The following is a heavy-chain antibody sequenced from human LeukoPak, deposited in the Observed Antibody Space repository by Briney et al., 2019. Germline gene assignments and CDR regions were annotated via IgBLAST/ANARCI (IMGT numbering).Heavy chain of an antibody. D-gene: IGHD2-15*01. Sequence: PGGSLRLSCAASGFTFDDYAMHWVRQAPGKGLERVSLISGDGGSTYYADSVKGRFTISRDNSKNSLYLQMNSLRGEDTALYYCAKDKAVVAPYYFDYWGQGTLVTVSS. CDR3: AKDKAVVAPYYFDY. CDR2: ISGDGGST. CDR1: GFTFDDYA. V-gene: IGHV3-43*02. J-gene: IGHJ4*02.